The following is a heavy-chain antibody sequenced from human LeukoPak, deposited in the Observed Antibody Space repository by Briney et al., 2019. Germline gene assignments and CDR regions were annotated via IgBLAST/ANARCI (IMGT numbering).Heavy chain of an antibody. V-gene: IGHV3-48*01. Sequence: GGSLRLSCAASGFTFSSYSMNWVRQAPGKGLEWVSYISSSSSTIYYADSVKGRFTISRDNAKNSLYLQMNSLRAEDTAVYYCAKDSGSDVGNYFDYWGQGTLVTVSS. D-gene: IGHD3-22*01. J-gene: IGHJ4*02. CDR1: GFTFSSYS. CDR2: ISSSSSTI. CDR3: AKDSGSDVGNYFDY.